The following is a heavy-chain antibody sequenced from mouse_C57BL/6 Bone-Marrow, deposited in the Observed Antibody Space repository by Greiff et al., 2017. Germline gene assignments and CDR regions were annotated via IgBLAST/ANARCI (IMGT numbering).Heavy chain of an antibody. CDR3: ARSGYEGPFDY. D-gene: IGHD2-3*01. CDR1: GYTFTSYW. V-gene: IGHV1-69*01. Sequence: QVQLQQSGAELVMPGASVKLSCKASGYTFTSYWMHWVKQRPGQGLEWIGEIAPSDSYTNYNQKFKGKSTLPVDKSSSTAYMQLSSLTSEDSAVYYCARSGYEGPFDYWGQGTTLTVSS. CDR2: IAPSDSYT. J-gene: IGHJ2*01.